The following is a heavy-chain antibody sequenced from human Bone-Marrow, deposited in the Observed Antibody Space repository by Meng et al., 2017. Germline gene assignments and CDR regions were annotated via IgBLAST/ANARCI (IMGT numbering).Heavy chain of an antibody. J-gene: IGHJ4*02. CDR1: GFIFSSYS. D-gene: IGHD5-18*01. CDR3: ARDIQRGMFDY. Sequence: ETLSLTCAASGFIFSSYSMNWVRQAPGKGLEWVSSISSSSSYIYYADSVKGRFTIPRDNAKNSLYLQMNSLRAEDTAVYYCARDIQRGMFDYWGQGTLVTVSS. CDR2: ISSSSSYI. V-gene: IGHV3-21*01.